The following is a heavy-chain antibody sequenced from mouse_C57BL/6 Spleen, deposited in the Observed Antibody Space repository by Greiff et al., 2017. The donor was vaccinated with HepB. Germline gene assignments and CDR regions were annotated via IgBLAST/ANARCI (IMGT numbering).Heavy chain of an antibody. CDR1: GYTFTSYW. CDR2: IHPNSGST. J-gene: IGHJ1*03. D-gene: IGHD1-1*01. V-gene: IGHV1-64*01. CDR3: ARRGINYYGSSFWYFDV. Sequence: VQLQQSGAELVKPGASVKLSCKASGYTFTSYWMHWVKQRPGQGLEWIGMIHPNSGSTNYNEKFKSKTTLTVDKSSSTAYMQLSSLTSEDSAVYYCARRGINYYGSSFWYFDVWGTGTTVTVSS.